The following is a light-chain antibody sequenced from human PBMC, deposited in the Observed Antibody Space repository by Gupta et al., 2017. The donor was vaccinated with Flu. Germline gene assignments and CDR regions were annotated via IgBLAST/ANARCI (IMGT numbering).Light chain of an antibody. CDR2: GAS. J-gene: IGKJ4*01. CDR1: QSVSSN. V-gene: IGKV3-15*01. Sequence: EILMTQSPATLSVSPGERATLSCRASQSVSSNLAWYQQKPCQAPRLLIYGASTRATGIPARFTGSGPGTEFTLTISSLQSEDFAVYYCQQYSNSAPALTFGGEASVEI. CDR3: QQYSNSAPALT.